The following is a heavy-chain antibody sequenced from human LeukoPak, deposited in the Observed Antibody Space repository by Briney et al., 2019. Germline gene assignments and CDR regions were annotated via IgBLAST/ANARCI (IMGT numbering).Heavy chain of an antibody. CDR1: GGSLSSSNW. CDR3: AIHPSDSSGYFSY. J-gene: IGHJ4*02. CDR2: IYHSGST. D-gene: IGHD3-22*01. V-gene: IGHV4-4*02. Sequence: SETLSLTCAVSGGSLSSSNWWSWVRQPPGKGLEWIGEIYHSGSTNYNPSLKSRVTISVDKSKNQFSLKLSSVTAADTAVYYCAIHPSDSSGYFSYWGQGALVTVSS.